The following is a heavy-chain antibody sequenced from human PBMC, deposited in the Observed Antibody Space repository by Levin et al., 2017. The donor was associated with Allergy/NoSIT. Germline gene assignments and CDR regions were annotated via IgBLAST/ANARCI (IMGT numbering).Heavy chain of an antibody. CDR3: AKDPKPSIAVPGTVSYYFDY. J-gene: IGHJ4*02. D-gene: IGHD6-19*01. CDR2: ISGSGGST. CDR1: GFTFRNYA. Sequence: GGSLRLSCAGSGFTFRNYAMSWVRQAPGKGLEWVSTISGSGGSTYYADSVKGRFTISRDNSKNTLYLQMNSLRAEDTAVYYCAKDPKPSIAVPGTVSYYFDYWGQGTLVTVSS. V-gene: IGHV3-23*01.